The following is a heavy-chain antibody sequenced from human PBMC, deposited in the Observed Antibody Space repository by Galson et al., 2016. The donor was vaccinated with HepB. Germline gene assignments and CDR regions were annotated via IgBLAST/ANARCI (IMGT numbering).Heavy chain of an antibody. CDR3: ARAGGFLGWLPTPYYYGVDV. Sequence: SLRLSCAASGFTVSTNYMTWVRQAPGKGLEWLSVIYPIGETHYADSVKGRFTISRDNAKKSLYLQMNSLRVGDTAVYYCARAGGFLGWLPTPYYYGVDVWGQGTTVTVSS. J-gene: IGHJ6*02. CDR1: GFTVSTNY. CDR2: IYPIGET. D-gene: IGHD3-3*01. V-gene: IGHV3-53*01.